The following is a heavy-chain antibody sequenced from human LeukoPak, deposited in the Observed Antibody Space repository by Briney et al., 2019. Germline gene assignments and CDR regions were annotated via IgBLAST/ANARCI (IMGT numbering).Heavy chain of an antibody. CDR1: GGSFSGYY. D-gene: IGHD6-19*01. CDR2: INHSGST. Sequence: SETLSLTCAVYGGSFSGYYWSWIRQPPGKGLEWIGEINHSGSTNYNPSLKSRVTISVVTSKNQFSLKLSSVTAADTAVYYCARGVSSGWYARRAYYFDYWGQGTLVTVSS. V-gene: IGHV4-34*01. J-gene: IGHJ4*02. CDR3: ARGVSSGWYARRAYYFDY.